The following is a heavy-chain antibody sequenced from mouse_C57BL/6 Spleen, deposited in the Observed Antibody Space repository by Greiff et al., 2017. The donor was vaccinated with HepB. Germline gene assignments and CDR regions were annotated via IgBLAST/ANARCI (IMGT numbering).Heavy chain of an antibody. CDR2: IFPGSGST. CDR1: GYTFTDYY. CDR3: ASDYLFAY. D-gene: IGHD2-4*01. Sequence: VQLQQSGPELVKPGASVKLSCKASGYTFTDYYINWVKQRPGQGLEWIGWIFPGSGSTYYNEKFKGQATLTVDKSSSTAYMVLSSLTSGDSAVYCCASDYLFAYWGQGTLVTVSA. V-gene: IGHV1-75*01. J-gene: IGHJ3*01.